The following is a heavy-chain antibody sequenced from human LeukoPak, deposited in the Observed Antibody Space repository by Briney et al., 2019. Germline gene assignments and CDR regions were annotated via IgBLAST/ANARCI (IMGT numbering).Heavy chain of an antibody. CDR2: ISYDGSNK. CDR1: GFTFSSYA. D-gene: IGHD2-15*01. Sequence: GGSLRLSCAASGFTFSSYAMHWVRQAPGKGLEWVAVISYDGSNKYYADSVKGRFTISRDNSKNTLYLQMNSLRAEDTAVYYCVRYCNGGNCYRDAFDIWGQGTMVTVSS. CDR3: VRYCNGGNCYRDAFDI. V-gene: IGHV3-30*04. J-gene: IGHJ3*02.